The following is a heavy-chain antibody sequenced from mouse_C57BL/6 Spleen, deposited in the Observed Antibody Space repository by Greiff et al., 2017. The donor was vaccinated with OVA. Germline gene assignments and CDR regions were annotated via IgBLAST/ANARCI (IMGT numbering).Heavy chain of an antibody. CDR1: GYSITSGYY. CDR3: ARRGYDYDVCAY. D-gene: IGHD2-4*01. Sequence: VQLQQSGPGLVKPSQSLSLTCSVTGYSITSGYYWNWIRQFPGNKLEWMGYISYDGSNNYNPSLKNRISITRDTSKNQFFLKLNSVTTEDTATYYCARRGYDYDVCAYWGQGTLVTVSA. CDR2: ISYDGSN. J-gene: IGHJ3*01. V-gene: IGHV3-6*01.